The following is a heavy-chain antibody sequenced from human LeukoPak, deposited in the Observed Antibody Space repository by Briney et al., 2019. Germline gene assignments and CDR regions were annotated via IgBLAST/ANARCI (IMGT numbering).Heavy chain of an antibody. CDR1: GYTFPDYG. CDR2: VSGYNGHT. D-gene: IGHD6-6*01. J-gene: IGHJ4*02. V-gene: IGHV1-18*01. Sequence: ASVKVSCKASGYTFPDYGISWLRQAPGQGLEWVGWVSGYNGHTNYAQKFQGRVTMTTDTSTSTVYMELRTLRSDDTAVYYSARDPNIAGRPDYWGQRTLVTVSS. CDR3: ARDPNIAGRPDY.